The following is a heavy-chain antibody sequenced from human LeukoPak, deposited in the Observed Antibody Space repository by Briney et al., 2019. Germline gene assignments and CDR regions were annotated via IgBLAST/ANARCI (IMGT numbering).Heavy chain of an antibody. CDR1: GGSISGYY. D-gene: IGHD3-3*01. V-gene: IGHV4-59*12. CDR3: ASGPLRFLEWN. CDR2: IYHSGST. Sequence: SETLSLTCTVSGGSISGYYWNWIRQPPGKGLEWIGEIYHSGSTNYNPSLKSRVTISVGKSKNQFSLKLSSVTAADTAVYYCASGPLRFLEWNWGQGTLVTVSS. J-gene: IGHJ4*02.